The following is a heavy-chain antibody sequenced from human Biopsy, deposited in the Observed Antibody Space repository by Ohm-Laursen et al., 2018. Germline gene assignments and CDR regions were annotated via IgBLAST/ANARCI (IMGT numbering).Heavy chain of an antibody. CDR1: GVTLSGYS. CDR3: ATGPVQMVYANLRGEFAS. Sequence: SLRLSCAASGVTLSGYSMNWVRQAPGKGLEWVSSISASSSYIYYADSVKGRFTVSKENGKNSLYLHMNGLRADDTAVYYCATGPVQMVYANLRGEFASWGQGALVTVSS. V-gene: IGHV3-21*04. J-gene: IGHJ5*02. D-gene: IGHD2-8*01. CDR2: ISASSSYI.